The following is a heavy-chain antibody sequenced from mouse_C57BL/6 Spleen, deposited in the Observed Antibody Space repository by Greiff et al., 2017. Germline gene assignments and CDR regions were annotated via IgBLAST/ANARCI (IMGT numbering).Heavy chain of an antibody. CDR3: AREALTGTIAY. V-gene: IGHV5-4*01. CDR2: LSDGGSYT. Sequence: EVQVVESGGGLVKPGGSLKLSCAASGFTFSSYAMSWVRQTPEKRLEWVATLSDGGSYTYYPDNVKGRFTISRDNAKKNLYLQRSHLKSEDTAMYYCAREALTGTIAYWGQGTLVTVSA. CDR1: GFTFSSYA. J-gene: IGHJ3*01. D-gene: IGHD4-1*01.